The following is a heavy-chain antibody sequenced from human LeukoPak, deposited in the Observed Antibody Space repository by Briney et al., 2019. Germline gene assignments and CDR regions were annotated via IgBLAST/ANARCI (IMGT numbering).Heavy chain of an antibody. CDR3: VREYSRSGSYNY. CDR1: GYSISSGYY. CDR2: IYHSGST. J-gene: IGHJ4*02. V-gene: IGHV4-38-2*02. D-gene: IGHD3-10*01. Sequence: SETLSLTCTVSGYSISSGYYWGWIRQPPGKGLEWIGSIYHSGSTYYNPSLKSRVTISVDTSKNQFSLKLSSVTAADTALYYCVREYSRSGSYNYWGQGALVTVSS.